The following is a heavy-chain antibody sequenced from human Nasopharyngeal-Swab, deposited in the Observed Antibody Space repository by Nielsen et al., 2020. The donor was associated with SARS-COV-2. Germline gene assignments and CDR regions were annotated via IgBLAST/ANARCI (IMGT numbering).Heavy chain of an antibody. V-gene: IGHV1-18*01. CDR2: ISAYNGNT. D-gene: IGHD3-22*01. Sequence: ASVMVSCKASGYTFTSYCISWVRQAPGQGLEWMGWISAYNGNTNYAQKLQGRVTMTTDTSTSTAYMELRSLRSDDTAVYYCARGRRYYYDSSGPLSDFDYWGQGTLVTVSS. J-gene: IGHJ4*02. CDR1: GYTFTSYC. CDR3: ARGRRYYYDSSGPLSDFDY.